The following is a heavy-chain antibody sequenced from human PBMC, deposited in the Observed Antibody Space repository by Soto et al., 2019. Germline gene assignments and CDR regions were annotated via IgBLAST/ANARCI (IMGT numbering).Heavy chain of an antibody. CDR3: ARDLAYSSGWYGSYYYYGMDV. V-gene: IGHV3-30*09. D-gene: IGHD6-19*01. Sequence: QVQLVESGGGVVQPGRSLRLSCAASGFTFSSYAMHWVRQAPGKGLEWVAVISYDGSNKYYADSVKGRFAISRDNSKNTLYLQRNSMRAEDTAVYYCARDLAYSSGWYGSYYYYGMDVWGQGTTVTVSS. CDR2: ISYDGSNK. CDR1: GFTFSSYA. J-gene: IGHJ6*02.